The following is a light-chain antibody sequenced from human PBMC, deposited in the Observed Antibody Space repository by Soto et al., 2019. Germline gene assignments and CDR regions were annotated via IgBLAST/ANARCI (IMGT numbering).Light chain of an antibody. CDR1: SSDVGGYKY. V-gene: IGLV2-11*01. Sequence: QSVLTQPRSVSGSPGQSVTISCTGTSSDVGGYKYVSWYQQHPGKAPKLMLYDVSKRPSGVPDRFSGSKSGNTASLTISGLQAEDEADYYCCSYAGSYTYVFGTGTKLTVL. CDR3: CSYAGSYTYV. J-gene: IGLJ1*01. CDR2: DVS.